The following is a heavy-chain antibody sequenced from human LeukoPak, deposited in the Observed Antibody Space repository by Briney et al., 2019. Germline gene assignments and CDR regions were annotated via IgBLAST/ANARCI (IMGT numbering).Heavy chain of an antibody. D-gene: IGHD5-18*01. CDR1: GYTFAGYY. CDR3: ASNSYGYSDYFDY. Sequence: ASVKLSCKASGYTFAGYYMHWVRQAPGQGLEWMGWINPNSGGTNYAQKFQGRVTMTRDTYISTAYMELSRLRSDDTPLYYCASNSYGYSDYFDYWGQGTLVTVSS. J-gene: IGHJ4*02. CDR2: INPNSGGT. V-gene: IGHV1-2*02.